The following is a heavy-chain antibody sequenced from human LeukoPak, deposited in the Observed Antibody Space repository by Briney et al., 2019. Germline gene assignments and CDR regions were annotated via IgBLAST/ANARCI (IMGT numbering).Heavy chain of an antibody. D-gene: IGHD2-2*01. CDR3: ARQLGSTDWFDP. V-gene: IGHV4-59*01. CDR2: INYSGST. CDR1: GGSISRYY. Sequence: SETLSLTCSVSGGSISRYYWSWIRQPPGKGLEWIGYINYSGSTNYNPSLKSRVTISVDTSKNQFSLRLRSVTAADKAVYYCARQLGSTDWFDPWGQGTLVTVSS. J-gene: IGHJ5*02.